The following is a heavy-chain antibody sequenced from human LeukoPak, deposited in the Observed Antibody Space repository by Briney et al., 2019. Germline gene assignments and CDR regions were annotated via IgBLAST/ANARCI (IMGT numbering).Heavy chain of an antibody. V-gene: IGHV3-48*02. Sequence: PGGSLRLSCAASGFTFSSYGMNWVRQAPGKGLEWVSFISLSSDPIYSADSVQGRFAVSRDNAKNSLFLQMSSLRDEDTAVYYCARVPNSGGYYPSDYWGQGTLVTVSS. J-gene: IGHJ4*02. CDR1: GFTFSSYG. CDR3: ARVPNSGGYYPSDY. CDR2: ISLSSDPI. D-gene: IGHD3-22*01.